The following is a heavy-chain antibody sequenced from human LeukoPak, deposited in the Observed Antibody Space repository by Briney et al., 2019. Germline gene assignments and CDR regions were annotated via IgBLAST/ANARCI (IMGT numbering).Heavy chain of an antibody. Sequence: GGSLRLSCAASGFTFSTYDMHWVRQAAGKGLEWVSRVGTAGDTSYQDSVKGRFTVSREDAKNSLYLQMHSLTDGDAAVYYCARAIYGGNVRGWYFDLWGRGTLVTVSS. CDR1: GFTFSTYD. CDR2: VGTAGDT. CDR3: ARAIYGGNVRGWYFDL. J-gene: IGHJ2*01. D-gene: IGHD4-23*01. V-gene: IGHV3-13*01.